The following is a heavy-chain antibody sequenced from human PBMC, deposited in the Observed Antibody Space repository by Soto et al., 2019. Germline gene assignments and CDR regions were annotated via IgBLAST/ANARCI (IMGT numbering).Heavy chain of an antibody. V-gene: IGHV4-4*07. CDR1: GGSISSFY. CDR3: ARDGYCSSTSCYPPYTRLDP. CDR2: IYTSGRT. D-gene: IGHD2-2*01. J-gene: IGHJ5*02. Sequence: SETLSLTCTVSGGSISSFYWSWIRQPAGKGLGGIGRIYTSGRTNYNPSLMSRVTMSVDTSKNQFSLRLGSVTPAEPAVYYCARDGYCSSTSCYPPYTRLDPGGQGTRVTAPQ.